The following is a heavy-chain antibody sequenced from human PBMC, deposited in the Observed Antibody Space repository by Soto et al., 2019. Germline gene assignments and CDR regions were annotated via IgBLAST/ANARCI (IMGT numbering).Heavy chain of an antibody. CDR2: TYYRSKWYN. CDR3: ARLRGISSSSWDDWFDP. J-gene: IGHJ5*02. CDR1: GDSVSSNSAA. Sequence: SQTLSLTCAIPGDSVSSNSAAWNWIRQSPSRGLEWLGRTYYRSKWYNDYSVSVKSRITINPDTSKKQFSLQLNSVTPEDTAFYYCARLRGISSSSWDDWFDPWGQGTLVTVSS. V-gene: IGHV6-1*01. D-gene: IGHD6-13*01.